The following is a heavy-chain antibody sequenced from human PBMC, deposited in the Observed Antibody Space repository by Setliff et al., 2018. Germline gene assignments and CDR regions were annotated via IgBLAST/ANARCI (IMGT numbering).Heavy chain of an antibody. Sequence: SGPTLVNPTPILTLTCTFSGFSLSTSLVGVGWIRQPPGKALEWLALIYWNDEKRYSPSLKSRLTITKDTSKNQVVLTMTNMDPVDTATYYCAHIAGGGNSPRHDFWGQGTLVTVSS. V-gene: IGHV2-5*01. CDR3: AHIAGGGNSPRHDF. CDR2: IYWNDEK. J-gene: IGHJ4*02. CDR1: GFSLSTSLVG. D-gene: IGHD2-21*01.